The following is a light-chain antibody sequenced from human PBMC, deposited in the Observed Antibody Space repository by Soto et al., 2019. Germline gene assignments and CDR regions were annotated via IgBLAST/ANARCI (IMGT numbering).Light chain of an antibody. CDR3: CSYAGSYV. J-gene: IGLJ1*01. CDR1: SSDVGAYDY. Sequence: QSALTQPPSASGSPGQSVTISCTGTSSDVGAYDYVCWYQQHPGKAPKLMIYEVNKRPSGVPDRFSGSKSGNTASLTVSGLQAGDEADYYCCSYAGSYVFGTGTKLTVL. CDR2: EVN. V-gene: IGLV2-8*01.